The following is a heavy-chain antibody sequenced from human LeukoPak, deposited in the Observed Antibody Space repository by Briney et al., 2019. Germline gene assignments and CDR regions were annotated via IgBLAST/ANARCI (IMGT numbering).Heavy chain of an antibody. CDR1: GFMFSRLG. D-gene: IGHD3-16*01. CDR3: AKEGDQFRGYLDA. V-gene: IGHV3-33*06. Sequence: GGSLRLSCAASGFMFSRLGMQWVRQAPGEGLEWVAMIWHDGSVEEYADSVKGLFTISRDNSQNTLYLQMNSLRDDDTAVYYCAKEGDQFRGYLDAWGKGTTVTVSS. CDR2: IWHDGSVE. J-gene: IGHJ6*03.